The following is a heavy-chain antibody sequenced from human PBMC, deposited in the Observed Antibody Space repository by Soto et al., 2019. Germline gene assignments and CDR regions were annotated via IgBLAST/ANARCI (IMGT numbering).Heavy chain of an antibody. Sequence: SETLSLTCAVYGGSFSGYYWSWIRQPPGKGLEWIGEINHSGSTNYNPSLKSRVTISVDTSKNQFSLKLSSVTAADTAVYYCARDGSMVMGKGMDVWGQGTTVTVSS. J-gene: IGHJ6*02. CDR2: INHSGST. CDR1: GGSFSGYY. V-gene: IGHV4-34*01. D-gene: IGHD5-18*01. CDR3: ARDGSMVMGKGMDV.